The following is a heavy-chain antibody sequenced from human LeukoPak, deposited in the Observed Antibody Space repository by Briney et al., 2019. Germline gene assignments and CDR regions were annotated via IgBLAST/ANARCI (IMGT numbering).Heavy chain of an antibody. V-gene: IGHV4-4*09. D-gene: IGHD3-10*01. CDR1: GSSISTFY. CDR2: IYTTSLI. J-gene: IGHJ4*02. Sequence: SETLSLTCTVSGSSISTFYGSWIRQPPGKGLECIRYIYTTSLIQFTPSLKFPLTISLATSTSQFSLNLSSVTAADTALYYCARQGASGSFPFDYWGQGALVTVSA. CDR3: ARQGASGSFPFDY.